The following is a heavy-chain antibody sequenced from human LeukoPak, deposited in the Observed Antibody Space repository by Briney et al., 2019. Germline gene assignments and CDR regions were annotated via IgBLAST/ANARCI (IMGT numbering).Heavy chain of an antibody. Sequence: GGSLRLSCAASGFTFSNYWMHWVRQAPGKGLVWVSRINSDGSSRNFADSVKGRFTISRDNAKNTLYLQMNSLRAEDTAVYYCASASSHRIAAGGDYWGQGTLVTVSS. CDR2: INSDGSSR. CDR1: GFTFSNYW. D-gene: IGHD6-13*01. CDR3: ASASSHRIAAGGDY. J-gene: IGHJ4*02. V-gene: IGHV3-74*01.